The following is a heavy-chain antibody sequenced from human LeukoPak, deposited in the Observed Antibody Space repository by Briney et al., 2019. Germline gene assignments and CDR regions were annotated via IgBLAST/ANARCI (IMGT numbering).Heavy chain of an antibody. CDR1: GGSISSYY. V-gene: IGHV4-59*12. CDR2: IYYSGST. D-gene: IGHD2-15*01. CDR3: ARVGTGYCSGGSCSNWFDP. J-gene: IGHJ5*02. Sequence: PSETLSLTCTVSGGSISSYYWSWIRQPPGKGLEWIGYIYYSGSTNYNPSLKSRVTISVDTSKNQFSLKLSSVTAADTAVYYCARVGTGYCSGGSCSNWFDPWGQGTLVTVSS.